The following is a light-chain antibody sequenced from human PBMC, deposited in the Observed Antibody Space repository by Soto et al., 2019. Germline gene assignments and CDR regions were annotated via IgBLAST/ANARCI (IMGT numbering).Light chain of an antibody. CDR1: SSNIGARYD. V-gene: IGLV1-40*01. CDR2: GNI. Sequence: QLVLTQPPSVSGAPGQRVTIPCTGSSSNIGARYDVHWYQQIPGTAPKLLIYGNINRPSGVPDRFSGSKSGTSASLAITGLKAEDEADYYCQSYDSSLRAYVFGTGTKVTV. CDR3: QSYDSSLRAYV. J-gene: IGLJ1*01.